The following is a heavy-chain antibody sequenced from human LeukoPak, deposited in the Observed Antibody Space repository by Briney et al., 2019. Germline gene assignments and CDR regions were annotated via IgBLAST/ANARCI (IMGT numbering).Heavy chain of an antibody. D-gene: IGHD5-24*01. CDR3: ATLPAMATIFEEGRNYDY. Sequence: GGSLRLSCAASGFTFDDYAMHWVRQAPGKGLEWVSLTSGDGGSTYYADSVKGRFTISRDNSKNSLYLQMNSLRTEDTALYYCATLPAMATIFEEGRNYDYWGQGTLVTVSS. J-gene: IGHJ4*02. CDR2: TSGDGGST. V-gene: IGHV3-43*02. CDR1: GFTFDDYA.